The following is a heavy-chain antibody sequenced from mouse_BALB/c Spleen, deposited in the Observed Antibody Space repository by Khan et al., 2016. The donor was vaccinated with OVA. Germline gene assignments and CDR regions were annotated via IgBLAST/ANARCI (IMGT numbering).Heavy chain of an antibody. V-gene: IGHV5-6*01. CDR2: ISSAGSYT. J-gene: IGHJ3*01. CDR3: ARRGYDEAWFAY. CDR1: GFTFSNYD. Sequence: EVELVESGGDLVKPGGSLKLSCAASGFTFSNYDMSWVRQTPDKRLEWVATISSAGSYTYYPDSVTGRFTISRDNAKNTLYLQMSSRKSEDTAMYYCARRGYDEAWFAYWGQGTLVTVSA. D-gene: IGHD2-2*01.